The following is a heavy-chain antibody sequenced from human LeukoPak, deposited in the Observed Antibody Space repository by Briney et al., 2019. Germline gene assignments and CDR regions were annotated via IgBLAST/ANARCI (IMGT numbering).Heavy chain of an antibody. CDR3: ARGAVRSGYDYGPIDY. J-gene: IGHJ4*02. D-gene: IGHD5-12*01. CDR1: GATFSSYA. V-gene: IGHV1-69*01. CDR2: IIPIFGTA. Sequence: GASVKVSCKASGATFSSYAISWVRQAPGQGLEWMGGIIPIFGTAHYAQKFQGRVTITADESTSTAYMEVSSLRSEDTAVYYCARGAVRSGYDYGPIDYWGQGTLVTVSS.